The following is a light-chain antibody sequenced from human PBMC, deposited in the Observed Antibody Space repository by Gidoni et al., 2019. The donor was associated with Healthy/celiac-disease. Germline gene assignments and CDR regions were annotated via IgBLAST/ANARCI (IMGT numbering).Light chain of an antibody. V-gene: IGKV3-11*01. CDR2: DAS. CDR1: QSVSSY. J-gene: IGKJ2*04. Sequence: EIVLTQSPAPLSLSPGERATLSCRASQSVSSYLAWYQQKPGQAPRLLIYDASNRATGIPGKFGGRGCGKDFTLTISSLEPEDVAVYYYQQRSNWCSFGQGTKLEIK. CDR3: QQRSNWCS.